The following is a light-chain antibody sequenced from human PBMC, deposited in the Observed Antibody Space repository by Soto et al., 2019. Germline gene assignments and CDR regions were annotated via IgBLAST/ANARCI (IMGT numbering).Light chain of an antibody. V-gene: IGKV1-39*01. J-gene: IGKJ4*01. CDR2: AAS. Sequence: DLQMTQSPSSLSASVGDRVTITCRASQSISRYLNWYQHKPGKAPKLLIYAASDLQRGVPSTFSGSGSGTDFTLTISSLQPEDFATYYCQQSYRTPLTFGGGTKVEIK. CDR1: QSISRY. CDR3: QQSYRTPLT.